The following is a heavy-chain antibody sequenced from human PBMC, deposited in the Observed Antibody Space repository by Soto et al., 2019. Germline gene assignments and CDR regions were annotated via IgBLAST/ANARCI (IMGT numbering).Heavy chain of an antibody. V-gene: IGHV5-10-1*01. Sequence: PGESLKISCKGSGYSFTSYWISWVRQMPGKGLESMGRIDPSDSYTNYSPSFQGHVTISADKSISTAYLQWSSLKASDTAMYYCAANVGYSYGNDYWGQGTLVTVSS. J-gene: IGHJ4*02. CDR2: IDPSDSYT. CDR1: GYSFTSYW. CDR3: AANVGYSYGNDY. D-gene: IGHD5-18*01.